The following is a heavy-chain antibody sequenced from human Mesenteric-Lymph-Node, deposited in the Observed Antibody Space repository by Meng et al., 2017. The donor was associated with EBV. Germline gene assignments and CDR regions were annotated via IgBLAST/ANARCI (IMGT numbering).Heavy chain of an antibody. V-gene: IGHV1-69*06. CDR2: IIPIFGTA. CDR1: GGTFSSDA. CDR3: ARDRGLERNDGIDY. Sequence: VGRVESGAEVKKPGSSVKVSCKASGGTFSSDAISWVRQAPGQGLEWMGGIIPIFGTANYAQKFQGRVTITADKSTSTAYMELSSLRSEDTAVYYCARDRGLERNDGIDYWGQGTLVTVSS. D-gene: IGHD1-1*01. J-gene: IGHJ4*02.